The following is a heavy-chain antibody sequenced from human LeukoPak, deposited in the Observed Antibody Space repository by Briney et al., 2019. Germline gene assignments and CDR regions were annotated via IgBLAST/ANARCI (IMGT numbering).Heavy chain of an antibody. CDR2: IYYSGST. CDR3: ARGYYDSSGYLFDY. Sequence: SETLSLTRTVSGGSISSYYWSWIRQPPGKGLEWIGYIYYSGSTNYNPSLKSRVTISVDTSKNQFSLKLSSVTAADTAVYYCARGYYDSSGYLFDYWGQGTLVTVSS. CDR1: GGSISSYY. D-gene: IGHD3-22*01. V-gene: IGHV4-59*08. J-gene: IGHJ4*02.